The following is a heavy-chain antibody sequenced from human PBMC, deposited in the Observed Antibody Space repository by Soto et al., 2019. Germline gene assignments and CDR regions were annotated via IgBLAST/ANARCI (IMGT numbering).Heavy chain of an antibody. D-gene: IGHD3-22*01. CDR2: IYYSGST. J-gene: IGHJ4*02. V-gene: IGHV4-31*03. Sequence: SETLSLTCTVSGGSISSGGYYWSWIRQHPGKGLEWIGYIYYSGSTYYNPSLKSRVTISVDTSKNQFSLKLSSVTAADTAVYYCARGYYYDSSGYYHDYWGQGTLVTVSS. CDR1: GGSISSGGYY. CDR3: ARGYYYDSSGYYHDY.